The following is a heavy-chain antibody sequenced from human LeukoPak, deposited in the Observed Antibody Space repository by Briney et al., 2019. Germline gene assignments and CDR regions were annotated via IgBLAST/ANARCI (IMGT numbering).Heavy chain of an antibody. J-gene: IGHJ6*02. V-gene: IGHV3-7*01. D-gene: IGHD3-22*01. CDR3: ARDLYYYDSSGYYNYGMDV. CDR2: IKQDGSEK. Sequence: GGSLRLSCAASGFPFSSYWMSWVRQAPGKGLEWVANIKQDGSEKYYVDSVKGRFTISRDNAKNSLYLQMNSLRAEDTAVYYCARDLYYYDSSGYYNYGMDVWGQGTTVTVSS. CDR1: GFPFSSYW.